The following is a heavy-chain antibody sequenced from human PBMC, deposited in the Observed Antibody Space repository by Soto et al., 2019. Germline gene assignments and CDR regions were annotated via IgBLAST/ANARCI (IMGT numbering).Heavy chain of an antibody. CDR1: GYTFSNYG. Sequence: QVQLVQSGGEVKRPGASVKVSCKTSGYTFSNYGITWVRHAPGQPLEWLGWISLYSDGTNYAQKFQGRVSMTTDTSTTTAYMELRSLRSDDTAVDYCARVVPGAEAWFGPWGQGTLVTVSS. V-gene: IGHV1-18*01. D-gene: IGHD2-2*01. CDR2: ISLYSDGT. J-gene: IGHJ5*02. CDR3: ARVVPGAEAWFGP.